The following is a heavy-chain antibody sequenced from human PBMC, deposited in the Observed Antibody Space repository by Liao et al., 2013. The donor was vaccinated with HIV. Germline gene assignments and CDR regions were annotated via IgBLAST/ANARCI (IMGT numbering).Heavy chain of an antibody. D-gene: IGHD2-2*01. V-gene: IGHV4-61*02. CDR2: IYTGMSTTGTT. J-gene: IGHJ3*02. Sequence: QVRLQESGPGLVKPSQTLSLTCTVSGDLIRRDNYYWTWIRQPAGKGLEWIGHIYTGMSTTGTTNYNPSLKSRVTISVDTSKNQFSLKLSSVTAADTALYYCARTRGSRYCSSTSCYLVDAFDIWGQGTMVTVSS. CDR3: ARTRGSRYCSSTSCYLVDAFDI. CDR1: GDLIRRDNYY.